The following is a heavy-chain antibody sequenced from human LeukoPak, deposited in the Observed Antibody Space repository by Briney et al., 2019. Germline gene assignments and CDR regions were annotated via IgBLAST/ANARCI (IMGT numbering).Heavy chain of an antibody. CDR3: ARDRRPLTGYNAQDY. D-gene: IGHD3-9*01. CDR2: IDWNSRST. CDR1: GFTFDDYA. V-gene: IGHV3-9*01. J-gene: IGHJ4*02. Sequence: GWSLRLSCAASGFTFDDYAMQWVRLSPGKGLEWVSRIDWNSRSTVYADSVRGRFTISRDNAKNSLYLQMNSLRPEDTALYYCARDRRPLTGYNAQDYWGQGTLVTVSS.